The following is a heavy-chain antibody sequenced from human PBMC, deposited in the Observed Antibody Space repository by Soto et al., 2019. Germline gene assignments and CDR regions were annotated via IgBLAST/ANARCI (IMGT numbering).Heavy chain of an antibody. CDR3: ARGVLGYCSGGSCYYYYYGMDG. CDR1: GFTFSSYA. J-gene: IGHJ6*02. V-gene: IGHV3-30*04. Sequence: GGSLRLSCAASGFTFSSYAMHWVRQAPGKGLEWVAVISYDGSNKYYADSVKGRFTISRDNSKNTLYLQMNSLRAEDTAVYYCARGVLGYCSGGSCYYYYYGMDGWGQGTTGTV. CDR2: ISYDGSNK. D-gene: IGHD2-15*01.